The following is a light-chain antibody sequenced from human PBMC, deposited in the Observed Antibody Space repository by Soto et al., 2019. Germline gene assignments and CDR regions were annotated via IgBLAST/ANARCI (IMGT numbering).Light chain of an antibody. CDR2: KAS. V-gene: IGKV1-5*03. Sequence: DIQMTQSPYTLSASVGDRVTITCRASQSISSWLAWYQQKPGKAPKVMSYKASSLESGVPSRFSGSGSGTDFTLTISSLKPDDLETYYCQDYKSYSETFGQGTKVDI. CDR1: QSISSW. J-gene: IGKJ1*01. CDR3: QDYKSYSET.